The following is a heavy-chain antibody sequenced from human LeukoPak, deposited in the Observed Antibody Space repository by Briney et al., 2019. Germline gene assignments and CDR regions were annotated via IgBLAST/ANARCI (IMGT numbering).Heavy chain of an antibody. V-gene: IGHV4-61*01. CDR3: AKARVKVSYAFDI. CDR1: GGSVGSGSYY. J-gene: IGHJ3*02. CDR2: IYYSGST. Sequence: SETLSLTCTVSGGSVGSGSYYWSWIRQPPGKGLEWIGYIYYSGSTNYNPSLKSRVTISVDTSKNQFSLKLSSVTAADTAVYYCAKARVKVSYAFDIWGQGTMVTVSS. D-gene: IGHD5/OR15-5a*01.